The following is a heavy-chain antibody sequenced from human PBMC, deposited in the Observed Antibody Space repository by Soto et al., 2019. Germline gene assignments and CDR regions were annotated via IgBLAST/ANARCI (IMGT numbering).Heavy chain of an antibody. CDR3: ARSLYYYGSGRMYYYYYYMDV. Sequence: PSDTLSLTCAVYGGSFSVYYWSWIRQPPGKGLEWIGEINHSGSTNYNPSLKSRVTISVDTSKNQFSLKLSSVTAADTAVYYCARSLYYYGSGRMYYYYYYMDVWGKGTTVTVSS. CDR2: INHSGST. J-gene: IGHJ6*03. D-gene: IGHD3-10*01. CDR1: GGSFSVYY. V-gene: IGHV4-34*01.